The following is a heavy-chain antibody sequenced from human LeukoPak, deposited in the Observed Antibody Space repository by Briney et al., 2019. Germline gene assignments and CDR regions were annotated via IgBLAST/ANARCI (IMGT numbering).Heavy chain of an antibody. Sequence: ASVKVSCKATGYTFTDYYMHWVRQAPGQGLEWMGWINPNSGGTNYAQKFQDRVTMTRDTSISTAHMELSSLRSDDTAVYYCATELGATYDNYYHGMDVWGQGTTVTVSS. V-gene: IGHV1-2*02. CDR1: GYTFTDYY. CDR2: INPNSGGT. D-gene: IGHD1-26*01. CDR3: ATELGATYDNYYHGMDV. J-gene: IGHJ6*02.